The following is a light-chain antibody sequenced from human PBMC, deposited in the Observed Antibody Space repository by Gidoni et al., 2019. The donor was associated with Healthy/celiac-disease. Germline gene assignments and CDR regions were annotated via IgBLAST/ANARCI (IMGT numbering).Light chain of an antibody. J-gene: IGKJ1*01. V-gene: IGKV3-20*01. CDR2: GAS. CDR3: QQYGSSPRT. Sequence: IVQTQSPGTLSLSPGDSATLSCRASQSVSSSYLAWYQQKPGQAPRLLIYGASSRATGIPDRFSGSGSGTDFTLTISRLEPEDFAVYYCQQYGSSPRTFGQGTKVEIK. CDR1: QSVSSSY.